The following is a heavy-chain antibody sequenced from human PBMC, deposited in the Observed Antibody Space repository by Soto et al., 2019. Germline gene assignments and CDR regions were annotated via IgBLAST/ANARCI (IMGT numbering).Heavy chain of an antibody. V-gene: IGHV1-69*13. CDR2: IIPIFGTA. CDR3: ARGGEVSYYYGMDV. J-gene: IGHJ6*02. D-gene: IGHD3-16*01. CDR1: GGTFSRYG. Sequence: GASVKVSCKASGGTFSRYGISWVRQAPGQGLEWMGGIIPIFGTANYAQKFQGRVTITADESTSTAYMELSSLRSEDTAVYYCARGGEVSYYYGMDVWGQGTPVTVSS.